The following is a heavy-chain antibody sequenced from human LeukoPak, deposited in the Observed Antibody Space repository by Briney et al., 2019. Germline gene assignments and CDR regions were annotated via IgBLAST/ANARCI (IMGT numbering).Heavy chain of an antibody. D-gene: IGHD2-15*01. CDR3: AKDQCSGGSCALGLDV. V-gene: IGHV3-30*02. J-gene: IGHJ6*04. CDR1: GLTFSSYG. Sequence: GGSLRLSCAASGLTFSSYGMHWVRQAPGKGLEWVAFIRYDGSNKYYADSVKGRFTISRDNSKNTLYLQMNSLRAEDTAVYYCAKDQCSGGSCALGLDVWGKGTTVTVSS. CDR2: IRYDGSNK.